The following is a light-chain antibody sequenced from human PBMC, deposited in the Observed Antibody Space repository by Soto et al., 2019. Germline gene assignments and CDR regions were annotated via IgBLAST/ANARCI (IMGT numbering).Light chain of an antibody. J-gene: IGLJ2*01. CDR1: SGDVGGYNY. Sequence: QSALTQPASVSGSPGQSITISCTGTSGDVGGYNYVSWYQQHPGKAPKLMIYDVSNRPSGVSNRFSGSKSGNTASLTISGLQAEDEADYYCSSYTGSGTLVFGGGTKVTVL. CDR2: DVS. CDR3: SSYTGSGTLV. V-gene: IGLV2-14*01.